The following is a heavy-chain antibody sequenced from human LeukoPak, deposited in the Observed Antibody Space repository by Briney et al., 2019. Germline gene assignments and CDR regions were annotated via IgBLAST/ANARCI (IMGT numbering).Heavy chain of an antibody. V-gene: IGHV3-48*01. CDR2: ISSSSSTI. D-gene: IGHD6-6*01. Sequence: GSLRLSCAASGFTFSSYSMNWVRQAPGKGLEWVSYISSSSSTIYYADSVKGRFTISRDNAKNSLYLQMNSLRAEDTAVYYCARDYGAAPTPTFGYWGQGTLVTVSS. CDR1: GFTFSSYS. CDR3: ARDYGAAPTPTFGY. J-gene: IGHJ4*02.